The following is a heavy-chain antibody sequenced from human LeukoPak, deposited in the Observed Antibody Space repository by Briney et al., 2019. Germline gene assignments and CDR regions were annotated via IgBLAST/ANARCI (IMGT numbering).Heavy chain of an antibody. CDR1: GFTFSSYA. CDR2: ISGSGGST. V-gene: IGHV3-23*01. Sequence: GGSLRLSCAASGFTFSSYAMSWVRQAPGKGLEWVSAISGSGGSTYYADSVKGRFTISRDNSKNTLYLQMNCLRAEDTAVYYCAKEQRFGVVLAGTFDIWGQGTMVIVSS. D-gene: IGHD3-3*01. J-gene: IGHJ3*02. CDR3: AKEQRFGVVLAGTFDI.